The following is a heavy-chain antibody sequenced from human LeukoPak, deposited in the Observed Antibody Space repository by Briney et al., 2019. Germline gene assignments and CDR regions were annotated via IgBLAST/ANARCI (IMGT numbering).Heavy chain of an antibody. CDR3: ATSRGVYTYGPLDY. CDR1: GFTFSSYA. CDR2: ISGSGDST. Sequence: PGGSLRLSCAASGFTFSSYAMHWVRQAPGKGLEWVSGISGSGDSTYYADSVKGRFTISRDNSKNTLHLQMNSLRAEDTAVYYCATSRGVYTYGPLDYWGQGALVTVSS. V-gene: IGHV3-23*01. J-gene: IGHJ4*02. D-gene: IGHD5-18*01.